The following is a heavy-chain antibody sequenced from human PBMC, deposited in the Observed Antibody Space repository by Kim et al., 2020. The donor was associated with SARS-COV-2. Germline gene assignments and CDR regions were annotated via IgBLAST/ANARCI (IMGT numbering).Heavy chain of an antibody. D-gene: IGHD6-13*01. CDR1: GYTFTSYY. J-gene: IGHJ4*02. V-gene: IGHV1-46*01. Sequence: ASVKVSCKASGYTFTSYYMHWVRQAPGQGLEWMGIINPSGGSTSYAQKFQGRVTMTRDTSTSTVYMELSSLRSEDTAVYYCARDQDRYSSSWYYSKSFDYWGQGTLVTVSS. CDR2: INPSGGST. CDR3: ARDQDRYSSSWYYSKSFDY.